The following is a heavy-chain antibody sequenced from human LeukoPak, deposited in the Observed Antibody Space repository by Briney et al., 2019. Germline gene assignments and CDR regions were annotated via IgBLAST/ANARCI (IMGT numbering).Heavy chain of an antibody. D-gene: IGHD1-14*01. J-gene: IGHJ4*02. Sequence: GGSLRLSCAASGFTFSSYWMIWVRQAPGKGLEWISYISSSGSTIYYADSVKGRFTISRDNAKNSLYLQMNSLRAEDTAVYYCARGRDSEFDYWGQGTLVTVSS. CDR3: ARGRDSEFDY. CDR2: ISSSGSTI. V-gene: IGHV3-48*04. CDR1: GFTFSSYW.